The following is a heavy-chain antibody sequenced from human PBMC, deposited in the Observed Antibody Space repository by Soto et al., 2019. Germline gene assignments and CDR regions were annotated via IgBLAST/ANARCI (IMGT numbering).Heavy chain of an antibody. CDR1: GYSLTSYW. CDR2: IYPGDPDT. D-gene: IGHD2-21*02. CDR3: ARRPSGNSIHDALDI. J-gene: IGHJ3*02. Sequence: PGESLKISCKGSGYSLTSYWIGWVRQMPGKGLEWMGIIYPGDPDTRYSPSFQGQVTISADKSISTAYLQWSSLKASDTAMYYCARRPSGNSIHDALDIWGQGTMVTVSS. V-gene: IGHV5-51*01.